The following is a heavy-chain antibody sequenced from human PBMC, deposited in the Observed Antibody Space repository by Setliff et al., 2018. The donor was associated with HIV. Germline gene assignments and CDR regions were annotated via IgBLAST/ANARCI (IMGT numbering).Heavy chain of an antibody. CDR1: EFTLSQYS. D-gene: IGHD2-15*01. Sequence: GGSLRLSCAAAEFTLSQYSVTWVRQAPGKGLELVSAIYGSGSYTYYAESVKGRFTISRDNSHSTLYLQMNGLRTDDTAVYYCARPEVGSATPDYWGQGTLVTVSS. CDR3: ARPEVGSATPDY. CDR2: IYGSGSYT. V-gene: IGHV3-21*01. J-gene: IGHJ4*02.